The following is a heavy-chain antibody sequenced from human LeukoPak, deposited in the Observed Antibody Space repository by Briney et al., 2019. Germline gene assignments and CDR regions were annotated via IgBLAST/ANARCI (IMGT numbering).Heavy chain of an antibody. D-gene: IGHD6-19*01. J-gene: IGHJ6*03. CDR1: GYTFTSYD. CDR2: MNPNSGNT. V-gene: IGHV1-8*01. Sequence: ASVKVSCKASGYTFTSYDINWVRQATGQGLEWMGWMNPNSGNTGYAQKFQGRVTMTKNTSISTAYMELSSLRSEDTAVYYCASGIAVAYYYYMDVWGKGTTVTVSS. CDR3: ASGIAVAYYYYMDV.